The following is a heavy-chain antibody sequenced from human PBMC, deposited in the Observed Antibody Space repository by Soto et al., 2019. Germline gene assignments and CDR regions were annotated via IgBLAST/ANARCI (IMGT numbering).Heavy chain of an antibody. D-gene: IGHD6-13*01. CDR3: ARHQGPAAGNYGMDV. CDR1: GFTFSSYS. V-gene: IGHV3-21*01. CDR2: IRSSSSYI. Sequence: GGSLRLSCAASGFTFSSYSMNWVRQAPGKGLEWVASIRSSSSYIYYADSVKGRFTISRDKAKNSLFLQMSSLRAEDAALYYCARHQGPAAGNYGMDVWGRGTTVTVSS. J-gene: IGHJ6*02.